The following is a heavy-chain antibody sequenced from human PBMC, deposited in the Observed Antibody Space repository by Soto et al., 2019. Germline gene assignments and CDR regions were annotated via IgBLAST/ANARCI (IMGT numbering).Heavy chain of an antibody. V-gene: IGHV3-23*01. Sequence: GGSLRLSCAASGFTFSTYAMSWVRQAPGKGLEWVSAISGSGGSTYYADSVKGRFTISRENFKKTLFLQKDRLRGGVTAVYYCAKDLGELALDYWGQGTLVTVSS. D-gene: IGHD3-10*01. J-gene: IGHJ4*02. CDR3: AKDLGELALDY. CDR2: ISGSGGST. CDR1: GFTFSTYA.